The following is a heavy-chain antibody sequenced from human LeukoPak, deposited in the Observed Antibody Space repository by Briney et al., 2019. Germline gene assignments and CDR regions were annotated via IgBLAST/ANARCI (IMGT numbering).Heavy chain of an antibody. CDR2: INWNGGST. D-gene: IGHD6-13*01. CDR1: GFTFDDYG. CDR3: ARGTLKAAATDFDY. Sequence: GGSLRLSCAASGFTFDDYGMSWVRQAPGKGLEWVSGINWNGGSTGYADSVKGRFTISRDNAKNSLYLQMNSLRAEDTALYYCARGTLKAAATDFDYWGQGTLVTVSS. J-gene: IGHJ4*02. V-gene: IGHV3-20*04.